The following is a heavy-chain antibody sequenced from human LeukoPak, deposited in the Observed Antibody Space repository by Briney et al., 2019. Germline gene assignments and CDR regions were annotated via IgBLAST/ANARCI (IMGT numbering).Heavy chain of an antibody. CDR1: GFTFSSYE. Sequence: GGSLRLSCAASGFTFSSYEMNWVRQAPGKGLEWVANIKQDGSEKYYVDSVKGRFTISRDNAKNSLYLQMNSLRAEDTAVYYCARVQEDIVLMVYYYYYYYMDVWGKGTTVTVS. CDR2: IKQDGSEK. D-gene: IGHD2-8*01. J-gene: IGHJ6*03. V-gene: IGHV3-7*01. CDR3: ARVQEDIVLMVYYYYYYYMDV.